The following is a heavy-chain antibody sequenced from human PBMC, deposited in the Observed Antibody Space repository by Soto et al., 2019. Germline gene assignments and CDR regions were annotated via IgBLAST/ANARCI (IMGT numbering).Heavy chain of an antibody. CDR2: ISDSGGRT. CDR1: GFTISNYA. D-gene: IGHD3-22*01. CDR3: ASRSYYDSSGYYWYYFDY. V-gene: IGHV3-23*01. J-gene: IGHJ4*02. Sequence: GGSLRLSCAASGFTISNYAMTWVRQAPGKGLEWVSTISDSGGRTNYTDSVKGRFTISRDNSKNTVYLQMNSLRAEDTAVYYCASRSYYDSSGYYWYYFDYWGQGALVTVSS.